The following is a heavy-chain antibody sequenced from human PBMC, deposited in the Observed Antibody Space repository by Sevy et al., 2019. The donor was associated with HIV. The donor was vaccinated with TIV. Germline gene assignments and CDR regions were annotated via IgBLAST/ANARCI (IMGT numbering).Heavy chain of an antibody. CDR3: ARDDGNYYFHY. D-gene: IGHD1-7*01. CDR1: GFTFNKYW. CDR2: IKQDAGQK. J-gene: IGHJ4*02. Sequence: GESLKISCVASGFTFNKYWMGWVRQAPGKGLEWVANIKQDAGQKYYVDSVKGRFTISRDNAKNSLFLQMNSLRAEDTAVYFCARDDGNYYFHYWGQGTLVTVSS. V-gene: IGHV3-7*01.